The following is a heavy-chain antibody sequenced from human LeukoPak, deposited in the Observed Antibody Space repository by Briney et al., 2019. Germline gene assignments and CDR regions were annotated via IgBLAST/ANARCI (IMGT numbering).Heavy chain of an antibody. Sequence: PSETLSLTCTVSGGSISSGSYYWSWIRQPAGKGLEWIGRIYTSGSTNYNPSLKSRVTISVDTSKNQFSLKLSSVTAADTAVYYCARAEAGYEVGDPNWFDPWGQGTLVTVSS. V-gene: IGHV4-61*02. CDR2: IYTSGST. CDR3: ARAEAGYEVGDPNWFDP. D-gene: IGHD5-12*01. CDR1: GGSISSGSYY. J-gene: IGHJ5*02.